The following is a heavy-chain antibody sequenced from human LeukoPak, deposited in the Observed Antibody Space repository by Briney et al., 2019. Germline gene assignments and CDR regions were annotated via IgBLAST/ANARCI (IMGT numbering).Heavy chain of an antibody. D-gene: IGHD4-11*01. J-gene: IGHJ4*02. CDR3: ARYSNPGVLHY. Sequence: KPSETLSLTCTASGGSISSYYWSWIRQPPGKGLEWIGYIYYSGSTNYNPSLKRRVTISVDTSKNQFSLKLSSVTAADTAVYYCARYSNPGVLHYWGQGTLVTVSS. V-gene: IGHV4-59*01. CDR2: IYYSGST. CDR1: GGSISSYY.